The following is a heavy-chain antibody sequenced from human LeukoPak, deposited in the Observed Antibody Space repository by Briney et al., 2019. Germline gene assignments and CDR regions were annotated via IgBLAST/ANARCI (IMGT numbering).Heavy chain of an antibody. CDR3: ARRDPSGIAAAGYDAFDI. J-gene: IGHJ3*02. CDR2: IYPGDSDT. D-gene: IGHD6-13*01. Sequence: GEPLKISCKGSGYSFTSYWIGWVRQMPGKGLEWMGIIYPGDSDTRCSPSFQGQVTISADKSISTAYLQWSSLKASDTAMYYCARRDPSGIAAAGYDAFDIWGQGTMVTVSS. CDR1: GYSFTSYW. V-gene: IGHV5-51*01.